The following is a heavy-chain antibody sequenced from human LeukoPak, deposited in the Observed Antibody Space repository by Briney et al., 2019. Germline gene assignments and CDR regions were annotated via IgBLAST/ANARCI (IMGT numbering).Heavy chain of an antibody. CDR3: ARDCSGGSCHDY. CDR2: ISSSSSYI. D-gene: IGHD2-15*01. Sequence: GGSLRLSCAASGFTFSSYSMTWVRQAPGKGLEWVSSISSSSSYIYYADSVKGRFTISRDNAKNSLYLQMNSLRAEDTAVYYCARDCSGGSCHDYWGQGTLVTVSS. V-gene: IGHV3-21*01. CDR1: GFTFSSYS. J-gene: IGHJ4*02.